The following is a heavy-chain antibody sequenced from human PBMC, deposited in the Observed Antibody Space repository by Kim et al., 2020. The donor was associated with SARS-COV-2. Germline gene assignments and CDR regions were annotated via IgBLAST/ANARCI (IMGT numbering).Heavy chain of an antibody. CDR3: ARRGYCSGGSCYYYYYGMDV. J-gene: IGHJ6*02. D-gene: IGHD2-15*01. V-gene: IGHV1-69*13. CDR1: GGTFSSYA. Sequence: SVKVSCKASGGTFSSYAISWVRQAPGQGLEWMGGIIPIFGTANYAQKFQGRVTITADESTSTAYMELRSLRSEDTAVYYCARRGYCSGGSCYYYYYGMDVWGQGTTVTVSS. CDR2: IIPIFGTA.